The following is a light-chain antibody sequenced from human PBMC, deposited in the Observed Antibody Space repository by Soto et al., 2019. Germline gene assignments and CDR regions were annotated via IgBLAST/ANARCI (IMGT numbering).Light chain of an antibody. V-gene: IGKV2-28*01. Sequence: EIVMTQSPLSLPVTPGEPASISCRSSQSLLHSNRYNYLNWYLQKPGQSPQFLIYLGSYRAAGVRDRFGCSGSGTDFTLKISRVDAKYVGGVYYCMQRLRTASRTFGQGTKLDFK. J-gene: IGKJ2*01. CDR3: MQRLRTASRT. CDR2: LGS. CDR1: QSLLHSNRYNY.